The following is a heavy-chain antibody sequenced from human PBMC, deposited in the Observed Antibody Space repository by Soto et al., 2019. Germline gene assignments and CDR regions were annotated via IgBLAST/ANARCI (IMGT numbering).Heavy chain of an antibody. CDR3: AGGKLSSARENAFDI. D-gene: IGHD1-7*01. CDR2: INWNGGST. V-gene: IGHV3-20*01. J-gene: IGHJ3*02. Sequence: GGSLRLSCAASGFIFEDYGMSWVRQAPGKGLEWVSAINWNGGSTGYGDSVKGRFTISRDNAKNSLYLQMNSLRAEDTALYHCAGGKLSSARENAFDIWGQGTMVTVSS. CDR1: GFIFEDYG.